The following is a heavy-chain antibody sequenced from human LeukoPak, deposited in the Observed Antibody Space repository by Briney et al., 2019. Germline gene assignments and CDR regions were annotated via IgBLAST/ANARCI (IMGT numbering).Heavy chain of an antibody. V-gene: IGHV3-23*01. CDR3: AKQLELLQFVSDFDY. J-gene: IGHJ4*02. CDR1: GFTFSSYA. Sequence: GGSLRLSCAASGFTFSSYAMSWVRQAPGKGLEWVSAISGSGGSTYYADSVKGRFTIPRDNSKNTLYLQMNSLRAEDTAVYYCAKQLELLQFVSDFDYWGQGTLVTVSS. D-gene: IGHD1-7*01. CDR2: ISGSGGST.